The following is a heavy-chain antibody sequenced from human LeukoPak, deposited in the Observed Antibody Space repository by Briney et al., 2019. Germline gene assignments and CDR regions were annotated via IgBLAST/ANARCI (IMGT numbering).Heavy chain of an antibody. V-gene: IGHV1-18*01. J-gene: IGHJ6*02. D-gene: IGHD2/OR15-2a*01. CDR2: ISAYNGNT. CDR1: GYTFTRYG. CDR3: ARVLSTVSVYYGMDV. Sequence: GASVKVSCKASGYTFTRYGISWVRPAPGQGLEWMGWISAYNGNTNYAQKLQGRVTMTTDTSTSTAYMELRSLRSDDTAVYYCARVLSTVSVYYGMDVWGQGTTVTVSS.